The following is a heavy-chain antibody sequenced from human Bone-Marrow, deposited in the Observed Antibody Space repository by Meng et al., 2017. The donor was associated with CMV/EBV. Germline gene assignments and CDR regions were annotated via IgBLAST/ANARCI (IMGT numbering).Heavy chain of an antibody. V-gene: IGHV3-30*04. CDR1: GFTFSSYA. D-gene: IGHD5-18*01. CDR3: ARVRDSMVMYYYYGMDV. CDR2: ISYDGSNK. J-gene: IGHJ6*01. Sequence: GGSLRLSCAASGFTFSSYAMHWVRQAPGKGLEWVAVISYDGSNKYYADSVKGRFTISRGNSKNTLYLQMNSLRAEDTAVYYCARVRDSMVMYYYYGMDVWGQGTTVTVSS.